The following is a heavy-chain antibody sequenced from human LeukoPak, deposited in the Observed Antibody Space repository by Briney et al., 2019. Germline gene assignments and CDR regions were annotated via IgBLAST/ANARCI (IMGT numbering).Heavy chain of an antibody. V-gene: IGHV1-8*02. CDR3: ARLRLWDDAFDI. D-gene: IGHD4/OR15-4a*01. CDR2: MNPNSGNT. Sequence: EASVKVSCKASGYTFTSYGISWVRQAPGQGLEWMGWMNPNSGNTGYAQKFQGRVTMTRNTSISTAYMELSSLRSEDTAVYYCARLRLWDDAFDIWGQGTMVTVSS. J-gene: IGHJ3*02. CDR1: GYTFTSYG.